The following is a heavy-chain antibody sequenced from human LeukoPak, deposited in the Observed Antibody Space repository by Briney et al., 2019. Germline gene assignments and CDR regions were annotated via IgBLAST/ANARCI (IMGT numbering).Heavy chain of an antibody. D-gene: IGHD3-10*01. Sequence: GGSLRLSCAASGFTFSSYGMSWVRQAPGKGLEWVSAISGSGGSTYYADSVKGRFTISRDNSKNTLYLQMNSLRAEDTAVYYCAKDHQLVRGVIMSYWGQGTLVTVSS. J-gene: IGHJ4*02. V-gene: IGHV3-23*01. CDR3: AKDHQLVRGVIMSY. CDR2: ISGSGGST. CDR1: GFTFSSYG.